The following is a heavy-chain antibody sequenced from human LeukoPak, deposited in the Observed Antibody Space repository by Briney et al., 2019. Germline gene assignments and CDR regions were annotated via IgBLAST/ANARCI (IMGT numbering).Heavy chain of an antibody. J-gene: IGHJ4*02. D-gene: IGHD6-13*01. CDR3: AKEYLAAAAGTDFDY. CDR1: GFTFSSYG. CDR2: ISYDGSNK. Sequence: PGGSLRLSCAASGFTFSSYGMHWVRQAPGKGLEWVAVISYDGSNKYYADSVKGRFTISRDNSKNTLYLQMNSLRAEDSAVYYCAKEYLAAAAGTDFDYWGQGTLVTVSS. V-gene: IGHV3-30*18.